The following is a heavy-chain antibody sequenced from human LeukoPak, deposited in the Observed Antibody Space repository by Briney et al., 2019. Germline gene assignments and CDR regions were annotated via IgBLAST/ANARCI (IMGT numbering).Heavy chain of an antibody. CDR1: GGSISSGSYY. D-gene: IGHD6-13*01. CDR3: ARAPYSSRWNYYYYGMDV. J-gene: IGHJ6*02. CDR2: IYYSGST. Sequence: SETLSLTCTVSGGSISSGSYYWTWIRQHPGRGLEWIGYIYYSGSTYYNPSLKSRLTISVDTSKNQFSLKLSSVTAADTAVYYCARAPYSSRWNYYYYGMDVWGQGTTVTVSS. V-gene: IGHV4-31*03.